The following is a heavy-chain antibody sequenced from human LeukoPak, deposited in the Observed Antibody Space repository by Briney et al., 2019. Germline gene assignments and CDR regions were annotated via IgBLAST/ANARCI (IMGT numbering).Heavy chain of an antibody. Sequence: TGGALRLSCAASGFTFSDYYMSWIRQAPGKGLEWVSYISSSGSTIYYADSVKGRFTISRDNAKNSLYLQMNSLRAEDTAVYYCARFSGSAYYYYGMDVWGQGTTVTVSS. CDR3: ARFSGSAYYYYGMDV. J-gene: IGHJ6*02. CDR2: ISSSGSTI. D-gene: IGHD3-10*01. V-gene: IGHV3-11*01. CDR1: GFTFSDYY.